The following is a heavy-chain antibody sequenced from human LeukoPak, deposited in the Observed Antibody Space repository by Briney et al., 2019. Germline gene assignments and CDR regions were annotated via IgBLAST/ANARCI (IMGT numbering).Heavy chain of an antibody. CDR2: ISSSSSYI. Sequence: GGSLRLSCAASGFTFSSYSMNWVRQAPGKGLEWGSSISSSSSYIYYADSVKGRFTISRDNAKNTLYLQMNSLRAEDTAVYYCARARVVPAAYFDYWGQGTLVTVSS. CDR1: GFTFSSYS. CDR3: ARARVVPAAYFDY. D-gene: IGHD2-2*01. J-gene: IGHJ4*02. V-gene: IGHV3-21*01.